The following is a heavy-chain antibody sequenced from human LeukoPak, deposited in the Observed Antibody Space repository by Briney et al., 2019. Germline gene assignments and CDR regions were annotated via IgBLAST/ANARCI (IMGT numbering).Heavy chain of an antibody. Sequence: GGSLRLSCAASGFTFSTCAMSWVRQAPGKGLEGVSTISGGGRSTDYADSVKGRFTISRDNSKNTLYLQMNSLRAEDTAVYYCARERYFDYWGQGTLVTVSS. CDR2: ISGGGRST. CDR3: ARERYFDY. V-gene: IGHV3-23*01. CDR1: GFTFSTCA. J-gene: IGHJ4*02.